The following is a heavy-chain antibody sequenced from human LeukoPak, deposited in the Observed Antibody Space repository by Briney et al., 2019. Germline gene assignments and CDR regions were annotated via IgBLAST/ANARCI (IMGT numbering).Heavy chain of an antibody. CDR1: GYTFTSYC. CDR3: ARRSPYTSGWYYFDY. J-gene: IGHJ4*02. D-gene: IGHD6-19*01. V-gene: IGHV5-51*01. CDR2: LYPGDSDT. Sequence: GESLKISCKGSGYTFTSYCIAWVRQMPGKGLEWMGILYPGDSDTRYSPSFQGQVTISADKSISTAYLQWSSLKASDTAMYYCARRSPYTSGWYYFDYWGQGSLVTVSS.